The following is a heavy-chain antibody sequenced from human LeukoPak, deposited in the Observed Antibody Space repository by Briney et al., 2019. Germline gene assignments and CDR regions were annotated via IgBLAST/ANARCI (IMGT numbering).Heavy chain of an antibody. CDR2: INHNGGT. Sequence: SETLSLTCAVYGGSFSDYYWTWIRQAPGEGLEWIGEINHNGGTNHNPSLVSRVIMSVDTSKNQFSLNVSSVTAADTAVYYCARVAYRYSINDWPRTGLGAYATKYYYYMDVWGKGTTVTVSS. CDR3: ARVAYRYSINDWPRTGLGAYATKYYYYMDV. V-gene: IGHV4-34*01. D-gene: IGHD1-1*01. CDR1: GGSFSDYY. J-gene: IGHJ6*03.